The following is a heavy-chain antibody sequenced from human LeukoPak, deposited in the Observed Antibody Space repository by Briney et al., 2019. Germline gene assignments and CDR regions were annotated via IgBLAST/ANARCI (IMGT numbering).Heavy chain of an antibody. CDR1: GFTFSSFE. J-gene: IGHJ3*02. CDR2: ISNNGYTI. CDR3: ARAGRILLPTPTGAFDI. D-gene: IGHD2-15*01. Sequence: GGSLRLSCAASGFTFSSFEMNWVRQGPGKGLEWVSYISNNGYTIYYADSVKGRFTISRDNAKNSLYLQMNSLRAEDTAVYYCARAGRILLPTPTGAFDIWGQGTMVTVSS. V-gene: IGHV3-48*03.